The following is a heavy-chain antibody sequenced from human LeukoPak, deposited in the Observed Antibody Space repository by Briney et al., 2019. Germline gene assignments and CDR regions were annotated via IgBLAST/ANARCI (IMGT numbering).Heavy chain of an antibody. V-gene: IGHV4-4*07. CDR1: GGSISSYY. J-gene: IGHJ3*02. Sequence: SETLSLTCTVSGGSISSYYWSWIRQPAGKGLEWIGRIYTSGSTNYNPPLKSRVTMSVDTSKNQFSLKLSSVTAADTAVYYRARDTPYSSSSYAFDIWGQGTMVTVSS. CDR2: IYTSGST. D-gene: IGHD6-6*01. CDR3: ARDTPYSSSSYAFDI.